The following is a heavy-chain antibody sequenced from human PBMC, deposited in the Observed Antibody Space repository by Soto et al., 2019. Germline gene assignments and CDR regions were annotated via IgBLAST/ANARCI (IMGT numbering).Heavy chain of an antibody. Sequence: ASVKVSCKASGYTFITYFMHWVRQAPGQGLEWMGVINPSRGTTTYAQKFQDRVTMTRDTSASTVYMGLSSLRSEDTAMYYCARSYISSSYWFDPWGQGTLVTVSS. J-gene: IGHJ5*02. D-gene: IGHD6-6*01. CDR1: GYTFITYF. CDR2: INPSRGTT. V-gene: IGHV1-46*03. CDR3: ARSYISSSYWFDP.